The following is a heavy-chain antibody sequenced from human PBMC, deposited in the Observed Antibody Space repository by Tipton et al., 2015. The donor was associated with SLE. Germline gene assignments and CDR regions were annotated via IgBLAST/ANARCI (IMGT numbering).Heavy chain of an antibody. CDR1: GGSISSYY. CDR2: IYTSGST. V-gene: IGHV4-4*09. J-gene: IGHJ4*02. D-gene: IGHD3-3*01. CDR3: AREAFGVVSDY. Sequence: GLVKPSETLSLTCSVSGGSISSYYWSWIRQPPGKGLEWIGYIYTSGSTNYNPSLKSRVTISVDTSKNQFSLKLSSVTAADTAVYYCAREAFGVVSDYWGQGTLVTVSS.